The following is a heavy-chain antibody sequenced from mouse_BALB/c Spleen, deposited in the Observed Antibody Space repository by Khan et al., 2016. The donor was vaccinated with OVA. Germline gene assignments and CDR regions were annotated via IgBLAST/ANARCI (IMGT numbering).Heavy chain of an antibody. V-gene: IGHV3-2*02. CDR1: GYSITSDYA. CDR3: ARWFTY. CDR2: ISYSGST. J-gene: IGHJ3*01. Sequence: VQLKESGPGLVKPSQSLSLTCTVTGYSITSDYAWNWIRQFPENKLEWMGYISYSGSTTYNPSLKSRISITRDTSKNQFFLQLNSVTTEDTDTYYCARWFTYWGQGTLVTVSA.